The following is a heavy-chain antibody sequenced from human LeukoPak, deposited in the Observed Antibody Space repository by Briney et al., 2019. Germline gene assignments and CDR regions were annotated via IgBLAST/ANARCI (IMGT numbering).Heavy chain of an antibody. CDR3: ARTVPNTVTTLSY. D-gene: IGHD4-17*01. V-gene: IGHV1-2*02. CDR1: GYTFTGYY. CDR2: INPNSGGT. Sequence: ASVKVSCKASGYTFTGYYLHWVRQAPGQGLKWLGWINPNSGGTNYAQKFQGRVTMTRDTSIGTAYMELSGLRSDDTAVYYCARTVPNTVTTLSYWGQGTLVTVSS. J-gene: IGHJ4*02.